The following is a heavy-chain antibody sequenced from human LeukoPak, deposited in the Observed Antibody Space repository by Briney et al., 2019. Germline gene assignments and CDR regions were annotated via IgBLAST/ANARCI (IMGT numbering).Heavy chain of an antibody. D-gene: IGHD1-1*01. CDR2: INPSGGGT. Sequence: ASVKVSCKASGYTFTSYYMHWVRQAPGQGLEWMGIINPSGGGTSYAQKFQGRVTMTRDTSTSTVYMELSSLRSEDTAVYYCARAPRTTDFDYWGQGTLVTVSS. J-gene: IGHJ4*02. CDR1: GYTFTSYY. CDR3: ARAPRTTDFDY. V-gene: IGHV1-46*01.